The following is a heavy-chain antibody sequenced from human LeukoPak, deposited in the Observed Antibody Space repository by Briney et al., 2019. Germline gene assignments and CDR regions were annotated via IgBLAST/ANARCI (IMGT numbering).Heavy chain of an antibody. D-gene: IGHD3-3*01. J-gene: IGHJ3*02. CDR1: GYTFTGYY. CDR2: INPNSGGT. V-gene: IGHV1-2*02. Sequence: ASVKVSCKASGYTFTGYYMHWVRQAPGQGLEWMGWINPNSGGTNYAQKFQGRVTMTRDTSISTAYMDLSRLKSDDTAVYYCARHGRFYDAFDIWGQGTLVTVSS. CDR3: ARHGRFYDAFDI.